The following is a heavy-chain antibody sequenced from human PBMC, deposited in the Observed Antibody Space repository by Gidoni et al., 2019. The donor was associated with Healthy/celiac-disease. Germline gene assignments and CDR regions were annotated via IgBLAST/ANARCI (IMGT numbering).Heavy chain of an antibody. CDR2: ISSSSSYI. CDR1: GFTFSSYS. J-gene: IGHJ3*02. D-gene: IGHD4-17*01. V-gene: IGHV3-21*01. Sequence: EVQLVESGGGLVKPGGSLRLSCAASGFTFSSYSMNWVRQAPGKGLEWVSSISSSSSYIYYADSVKGRFTISRDNAKNSLYLQMNSLRAEDTAVYYCARTVTTAKDAFDIWGQGTMVTVSS. CDR3: ARTVTTAKDAFDI.